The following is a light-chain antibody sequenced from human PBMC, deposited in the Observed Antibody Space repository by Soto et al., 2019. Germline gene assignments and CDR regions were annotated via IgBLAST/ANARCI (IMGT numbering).Light chain of an antibody. CDR2: KAS. Sequence: DIQMTQSPSTLSASVVDRVTITCRASQTLSSWLAWFQQKPGKAPKLLIYKASNLESGVPSRFSGSGSQTEFTLTISSLQPDDFATYYCQQYNSYPITFGQGTRLEI. J-gene: IGKJ5*01. V-gene: IGKV1-5*03. CDR3: QQYNSYPIT. CDR1: QTLSSW.